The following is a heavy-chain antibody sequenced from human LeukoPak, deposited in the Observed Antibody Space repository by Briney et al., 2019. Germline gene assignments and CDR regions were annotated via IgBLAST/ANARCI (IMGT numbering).Heavy chain of an antibody. Sequence: GGSLRLSCAASGFTFRKYWMSWVRQAPGKWLEWVANINQDGSETYYADSVKGRFTMSRDNGKNSLDLQMNSLRAEDTAVYYCARPELPGWSVLSDFWGQGTLVTVSS. CDR1: GFTFRKYW. CDR3: ARPELPGWSVLSDF. V-gene: IGHV3-7*01. D-gene: IGHD2-15*01. J-gene: IGHJ4*02. CDR2: INQDGSET.